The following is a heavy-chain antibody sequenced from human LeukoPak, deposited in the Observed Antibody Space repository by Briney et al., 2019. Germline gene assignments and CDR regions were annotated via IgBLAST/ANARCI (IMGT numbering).Heavy chain of an antibody. CDR1: GGTFSSYV. CDR2: IIPIFGTA. D-gene: IGHD4-11*01. Sequence: SVKVSCKASGGTFSSYVISWVRQAPGQGLEWVGGIIPIFGTANYVQKFQGRVTITADESTSTAYMELSSLKSEDTTVYYCARSRTTVTTARSDGDYYYYMDVWGKGTTVTVSS. J-gene: IGHJ6*03. V-gene: IGHV1-69*13. CDR3: ARSRTTVTTARSDGDYYYYMDV.